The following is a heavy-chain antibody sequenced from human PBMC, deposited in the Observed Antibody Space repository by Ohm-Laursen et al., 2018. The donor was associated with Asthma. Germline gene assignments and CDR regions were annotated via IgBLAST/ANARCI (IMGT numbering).Heavy chain of an antibody. CDR2: ISYDGSNK. Sequence: SLRLSCAASGFTFRSYAMHWVRQAPGKGLEWVAVISYDGSNKYYADSVKGRFTISRDNSKNTLYLQMNSLRAEDTAVYYCAKGEFLRELPYWGQGTLVTVSS. CDR1: GFTFRSYA. D-gene: IGHD1-26*01. V-gene: IGHV3-30*04. CDR3: AKGEFLRELPY. J-gene: IGHJ4*02.